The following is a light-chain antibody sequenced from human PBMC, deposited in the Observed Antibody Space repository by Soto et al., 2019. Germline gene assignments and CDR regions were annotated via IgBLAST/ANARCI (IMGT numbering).Light chain of an antibody. V-gene: IGLV1-47*01. CDR2: RNN. Sequence: QSVLTQPPSASGTPGQRVTISCSGSSSNIGSNYVYWYQHLPGTAPKLLIYRNNQRPSGVPDRFSGSTSGTSASLAISGLRSEDEADYYCAAWDVSLSGVVFGGGTKLTVL. J-gene: IGLJ2*01. CDR3: AAWDVSLSGVV. CDR1: SSNIGSNY.